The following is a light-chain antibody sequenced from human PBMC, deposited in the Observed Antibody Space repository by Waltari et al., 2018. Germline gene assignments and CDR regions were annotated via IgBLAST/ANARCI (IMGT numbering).Light chain of an antibody. J-gene: IGLJ2*01. CDR3: CSFAGSQTVI. Sequence: QSALTQPRSVSGSPGQSVTISCTGNRSDIGGYDYVPWYQRHPGKAPKLVIYAVNKRPSGVPDYFSGSKSGNTASLTISGLQAEDEADYFCCSFAGSQTVIFGGGTRLTVL. V-gene: IGLV2-11*01. CDR2: AVN. CDR1: RSDIGGYDY.